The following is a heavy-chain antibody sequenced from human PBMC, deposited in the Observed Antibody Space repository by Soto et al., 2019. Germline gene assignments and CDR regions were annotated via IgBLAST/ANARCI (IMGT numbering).Heavy chain of an antibody. CDR2: ISQSGNT. J-gene: IGHJ4*02. CDR1: SGSFSGYY. Sequence: SETLSLTCSIYSGSFSGYYWSWIRQPPGKGLEWIGEISQSGNTNYSPSLKSRVSISIDTSMKQFSLNLASVSAADTAVYYCARAPKVSGSSQTRPDFWGQGTLVTSPQ. V-gene: IGHV4-34*01. D-gene: IGHD6-6*01. CDR3: ARAPKVSGSSQTRPDF.